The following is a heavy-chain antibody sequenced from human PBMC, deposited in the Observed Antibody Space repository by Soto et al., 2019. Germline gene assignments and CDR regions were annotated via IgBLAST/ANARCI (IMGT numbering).Heavy chain of an antibody. D-gene: IGHD5-12*01. Sequence: QVQLVQSGAEVKKPGASVKVSCKASGYTFTSYGISWVRQAPGQGLEWMGWISAYNGNTNYAQNLQGRVTMTTDTTTSKANMEVTSMTCDDTAGYSCTRDTGYESDYWGQGTLVTVSS. CDR2: ISAYNGNT. CDR1: GYTFTSYG. CDR3: TRDTGYESDY. V-gene: IGHV1-18*01. J-gene: IGHJ4*02.